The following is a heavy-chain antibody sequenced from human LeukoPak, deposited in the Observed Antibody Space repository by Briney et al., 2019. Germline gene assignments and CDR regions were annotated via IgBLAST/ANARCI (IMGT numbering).Heavy chain of an antibody. CDR2: IIIGSSYT. J-gene: IGHJ4*02. V-gene: IGHV3-11*03. D-gene: IGHD5-18*01. CDR3: ARGGEYSYVDY. Sequence: GGSLRLSCAASGFTFSDYYMSWIRQAPGEGLERVSYIIIGSSYTNNADSVKGRFTISRDNTENTLYLQKKSLRAEDTAVYYCARGGEYSYVDYWGQGTLVTVSS. CDR1: GFTFSDYY.